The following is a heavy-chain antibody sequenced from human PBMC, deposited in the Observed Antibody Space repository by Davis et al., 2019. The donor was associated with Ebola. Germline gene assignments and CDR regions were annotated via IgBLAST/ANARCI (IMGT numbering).Heavy chain of an antibody. CDR1: GFTFSGSA. Sequence: GESLKISCAASGFTFSGSAMHWVRQASGKGLEWVGRIRSNANSYATAYAASVKGRFTISRDDSKNSAYLQRSSQKTEDTAVKCCRGGGAAGDYWGQGTLVTVSS. V-gene: IGHV3-73*01. J-gene: IGHJ4*02. CDR3: RGGGAAGDY. CDR2: IRSNANSYAT. D-gene: IGHD6-25*01.